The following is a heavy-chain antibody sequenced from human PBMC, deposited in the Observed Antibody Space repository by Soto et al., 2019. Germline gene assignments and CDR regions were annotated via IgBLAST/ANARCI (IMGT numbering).Heavy chain of an antibody. CDR2: INNDGTTT. J-gene: IGHJ4*02. D-gene: IGHD3-3*01. CDR1: GFTFSDYW. V-gene: IGHV3-74*01. Sequence: GGSLRLSCAASGFTFSDYWMHWVRQAPGKGLVWVSHINNDGTTTNYADSVQGRFAIFRDNAKKTLYLQMNSLRVEDTAVYYCVRDLHGWSDYWGQGTLVTVSS. CDR3: VRDLHGWSDY.